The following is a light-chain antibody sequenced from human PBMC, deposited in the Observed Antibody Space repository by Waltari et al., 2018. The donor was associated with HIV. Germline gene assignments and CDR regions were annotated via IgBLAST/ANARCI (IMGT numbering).Light chain of an antibody. CDR1: SSNIGSTY. CDR2: RNN. CDR3: AAWDDSLSVYV. Sequence: QSVLTQPPSASGTPGQRVTISCSGSSSNIGSTYVYWYQQLPGTAPKLRIYRNNQRPSGVPSRFARSTSGTSASLAISGLRSEDEADYFCAAWDDSLSVYVFGTGTKVTVL. V-gene: IGLV1-47*01. J-gene: IGLJ1*01.